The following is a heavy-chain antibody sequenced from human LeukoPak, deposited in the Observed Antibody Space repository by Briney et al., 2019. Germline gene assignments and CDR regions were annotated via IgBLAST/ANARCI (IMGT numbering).Heavy chain of an antibody. D-gene: IGHD6-13*01. J-gene: IGHJ4*02. CDR2: IKQDGSEK. CDR1: GFSVRGYW. CDR3: AREWQGGIAAAGTRIEGDY. Sequence: GGSLRLSCAVSGFSVRGYWITWVRQAPGKGLEGVANIKQDGSEKKYMDSVKGRFTISRDNAENSLFLQMNSLRVEDTAVYYCAREWQGGIAAAGTRIEGDYWGQGTLVAVSS. V-gene: IGHV3-7*01.